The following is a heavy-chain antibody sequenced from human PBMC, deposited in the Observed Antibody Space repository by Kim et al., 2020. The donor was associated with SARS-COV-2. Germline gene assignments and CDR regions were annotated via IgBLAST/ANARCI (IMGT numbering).Heavy chain of an antibody. V-gene: IGHV3-30*07. CDR2: K. Sequence: KYYADYVKGRFTISRDKSKNTWYVQMNSLRAEDTAVYYCARGSTANAFDIWGQGTMVTVSS. CDR3: ARGSTANAFDI. J-gene: IGHJ3*02. D-gene: IGHD5-18*01.